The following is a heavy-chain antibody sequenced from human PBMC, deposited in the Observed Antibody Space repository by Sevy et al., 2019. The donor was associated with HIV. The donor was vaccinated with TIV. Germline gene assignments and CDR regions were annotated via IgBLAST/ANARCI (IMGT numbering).Heavy chain of an antibody. V-gene: IGHV3-66*01. D-gene: IGHD3-22*01. CDR1: GITVSSNY. CDR2: IFASSNT. CDR3: GRAVEDYSDSSGWDWYFDL. Sequence: GGSLRLSCAVSGITVSSNYMGWVRQAPGKGLQWVSGIFASSNTHFADSVKGRFSISRDNSKNTLSLQMNSLSAEDTAVYYCGRAVEDYSDSSGWDWYFDLWGRGTLVTVSS. J-gene: IGHJ2*01.